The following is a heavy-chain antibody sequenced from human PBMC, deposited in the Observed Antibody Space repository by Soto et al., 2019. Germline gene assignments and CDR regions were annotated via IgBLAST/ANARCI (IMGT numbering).Heavy chain of an antibody. CDR2: IKQDGSEK. V-gene: IGHV3-7*01. J-gene: IGHJ4*02. D-gene: IGHD2-15*01. Sequence: PGGSLRLSCAASGFTFSSYWMSWVRQAPGKGLEWVANIKQDGSEKYYVDSVKGRFTISRDNAKNSLYLQMNSLRAEDTAVYYYARDKPYCSGGSFYPPRLFDYGGEETRVTFPS. CDR3: ARDKPYCSGGSFYPPRLFDY. CDR1: GFTFSSYW.